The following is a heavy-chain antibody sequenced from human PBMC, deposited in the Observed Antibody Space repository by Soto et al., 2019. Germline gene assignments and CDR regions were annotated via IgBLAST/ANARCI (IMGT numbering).Heavy chain of an antibody. CDR3: ARGGSGYGYGYSDW. D-gene: IGHD5-18*01. CDR1: GFTFSSYA. Sequence: GGSLRLSCAASGFTFSSYAMSWVRQAPGKGLEWVSGTSNSGGSTYYADSVKGRFTISRDNSKNTLYLQMNSLTAEDTAVYYCARGGSGYGYGYSDWWGQGTLVTVSS. J-gene: IGHJ4*02. CDR2: TSNSGGST. V-gene: IGHV3-23*01.